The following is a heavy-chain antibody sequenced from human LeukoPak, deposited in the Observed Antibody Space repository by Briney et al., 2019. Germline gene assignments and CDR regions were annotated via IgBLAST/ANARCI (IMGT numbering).Heavy chain of an antibody. CDR3: ARLARAIVVVPAAADY. J-gene: IGHJ4*02. CDR2: NYYRGST. CDR1: GGSISSYY. Sequence: NSSETLSLTCTVSGGSISSYYWSWIRQPPGKGLEWIGYNYYRGSTNYNPSLKSRVTISVDTSKNQFSLKLSSVTAADTAVYYCARLARAIVVVPAAADYWGQGTLVTVSS. D-gene: IGHD2-2*01. V-gene: IGHV4-59*01.